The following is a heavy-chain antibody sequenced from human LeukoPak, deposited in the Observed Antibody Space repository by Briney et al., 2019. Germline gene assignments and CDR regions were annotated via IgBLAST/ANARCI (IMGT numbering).Heavy chain of an antibody. D-gene: IGHD3-3*01. CDR2: LRGDGGAT. J-gene: IGHJ3*02. CDR1: QFTFNNYA. CDR3: AKGLSASGHFNAFDI. Sequence: PGGSLRLSCVASQFTFNNYAMNWVRQAPGKGLEWVAALRGDGGATYHADSVRGRFTISRDNSKNTLYLQMDSLRVEDTAVYQCAKGLSASGHFNAFDIWGQGTMVTVSS. V-gene: IGHV3-23*01.